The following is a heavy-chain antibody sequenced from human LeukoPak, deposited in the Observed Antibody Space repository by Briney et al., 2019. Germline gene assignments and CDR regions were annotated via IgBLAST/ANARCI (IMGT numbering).Heavy chain of an antibody. V-gene: IGHV4-34*01. D-gene: IGHD4-17*01. CDR1: GGSFTKHQ. CDR3: ARVGYGDYETISLYYFDY. J-gene: IGHJ4*02. CDR2: INDGGST. Sequence: SETLSLTCAVYGGSFTKHQWSWIRQPPGKGLEWIGAINDGGSTNYNPSLKSRVTISVDTSKNQFSLRLSSVTAADTAVYYCARVGYGDYETISLYYFDYWGQGTLVTVSS.